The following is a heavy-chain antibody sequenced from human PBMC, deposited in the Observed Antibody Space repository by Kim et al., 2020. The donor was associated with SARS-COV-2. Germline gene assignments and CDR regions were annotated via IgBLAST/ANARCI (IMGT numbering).Heavy chain of an antibody. Sequence: GGSLRLSCAASGFTFSSYSMNWVRQAPGKGLEWVSSISSSSSYIYYADSVKGRFTISRDNAKNSLYLQMNSLRAEDTAVYYCVRGPDSSWTNWFDPWGQGTLVTVSS. V-gene: IGHV3-21*04. J-gene: IGHJ5*02. CDR3: VRGPDSSWTNWFDP. CDR2: ISSSSSYI. CDR1: GFTFSSYS. D-gene: IGHD6-13*01.